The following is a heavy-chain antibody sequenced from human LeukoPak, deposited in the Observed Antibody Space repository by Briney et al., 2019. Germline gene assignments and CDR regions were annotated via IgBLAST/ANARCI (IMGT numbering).Heavy chain of an antibody. V-gene: IGHV1-8*01. CDR2: MNPNSGNT. CDR1: GYTFTSYD. Sequence: GASVKVSCKASGYTFTSYDINWVRQATGQGLEWMGWMNPNSGNTGYAQKFQGSVTMTRNTSISTAYMELSSLRSEDTAVYYCAREDYYYYGMDVWGQGTTVTVSS. CDR3: AREDYYYYGMDV. J-gene: IGHJ6*02.